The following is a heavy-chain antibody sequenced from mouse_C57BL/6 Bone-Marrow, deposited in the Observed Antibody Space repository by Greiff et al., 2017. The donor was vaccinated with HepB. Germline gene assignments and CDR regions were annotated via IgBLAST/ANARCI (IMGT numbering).Heavy chain of an antibody. CDR2: IDPSDSYT. D-gene: IGHD2-2*01. CDR1: GYTFTSYW. V-gene: IGHV1-50*01. J-gene: IGHJ2*01. Sequence: VQLQQPGAELVKPGASVKLSCKASGYTFTSYWMQWVKQRPGQGLEWIGEIDPSDSYTNYNPKFKGKATLTVDTSSSTAYMQLSSLTSEDSAVYYCAREGYGYDLDYGGQGTTLTVSS. CDR3: AREGYGYDLDY.